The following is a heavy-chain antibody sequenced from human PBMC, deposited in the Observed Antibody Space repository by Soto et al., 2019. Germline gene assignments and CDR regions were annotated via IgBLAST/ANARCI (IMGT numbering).Heavy chain of an antibody. Sequence: PGGSLRLSCAASGFTLSSYAMSWVRQAPGKGLEWVSAISGSGGSTYYADSVKGRFTISRDNSKNTLYLQMNSLRAEDTAVYYCANRGVVAATYDYWGQGTLVTVSS. CDR2: ISGSGGST. J-gene: IGHJ4*02. CDR3: ANRGVVAATYDY. V-gene: IGHV3-23*01. CDR1: GFTLSSYA. D-gene: IGHD2-15*01.